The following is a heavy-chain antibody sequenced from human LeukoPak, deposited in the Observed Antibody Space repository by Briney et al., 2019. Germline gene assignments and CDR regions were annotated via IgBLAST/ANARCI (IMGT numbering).Heavy chain of an antibody. CDR1: GFTFSNYG. D-gene: IGHD6-19*01. CDR2: IWYDGSNK. Sequence: SGGSLRLSCAASGFTFSNYGMHWVRQALGKGLEWVAVIWYDGSNKYYADSVKGRFTISRGNSKNTLYLQMNSLRAEDTAVYYCVRVAGAGILINWFAPGGKGPLVTVSS. V-gene: IGHV3-33*01. J-gene: IGHJ5*02. CDR3: VRVAGAGILINWFAP.